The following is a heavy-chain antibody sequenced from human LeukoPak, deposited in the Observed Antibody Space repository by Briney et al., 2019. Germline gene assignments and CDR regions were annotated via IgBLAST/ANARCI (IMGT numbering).Heavy chain of an antibody. J-gene: IGHJ6*04. V-gene: IGHV3-33*01. Sequence: GRSLRLSCAASGLTFSSYGMHWVRQAPGKGLEWVAVIWYDGSNKYYADSVKGRFTISRDNSKNTLYLQMNSLRAEDTAVYYCARDGYYGSGSQTYYYYYYGMDVWGKGTTVTVSS. D-gene: IGHD3-10*01. CDR3: ARDGYYGSGSQTYYYYYYGMDV. CDR2: IWYDGSNK. CDR1: GLTFSSYG.